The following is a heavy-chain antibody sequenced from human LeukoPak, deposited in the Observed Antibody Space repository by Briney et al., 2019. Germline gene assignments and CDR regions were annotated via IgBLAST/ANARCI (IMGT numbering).Heavy chain of an antibody. D-gene: IGHD4-17*01. CDR2: ITDNGGTT. CDR3: AKRDYADTHYFPLFDH. V-gene: IGHV3-23*01. CDR1: GFTFNTYA. J-gene: IGHJ4*02. Sequence: PGGSLRLSCAASGFTFNTYAMAWVTQASGKGLEWVSGITDNGGTTLYRDSVKGRFPISRDNSKNTLYLQMNSLRAEDTAIFSCAKRDYADTHYFPLFDHWGQGTLVTVSS.